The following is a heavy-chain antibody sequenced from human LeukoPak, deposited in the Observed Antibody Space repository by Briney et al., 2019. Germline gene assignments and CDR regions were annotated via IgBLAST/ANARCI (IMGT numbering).Heavy chain of an antibody. CDR2: IYYSGST. D-gene: IGHD3-22*01. CDR3: ARDSYYYDSSGYWGY. V-gene: IGHV4-39*07. Sequence: PGGSLRLSCAASGFPFASYAMSWVRQTPGKGLEWIGSIYYSGSTYYNPSLKSRVTISVDTSKNQFSLKLSSVTAADTAVYYCARDSYYYDSSGYWGYWGQGTLVTVSS. CDR1: GFPFASYA. J-gene: IGHJ4*02.